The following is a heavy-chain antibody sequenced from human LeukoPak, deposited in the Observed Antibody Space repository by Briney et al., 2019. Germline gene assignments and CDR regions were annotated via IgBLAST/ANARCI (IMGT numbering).Heavy chain of an antibody. V-gene: IGHV4-59*01. CDR3: ARVNGVAVAPYYYYYGLDV. CDR2: ISDSGTT. CDR1: GGSLSTYY. D-gene: IGHD2-21*01. Sequence: SETLSLTCTVSGGSLSTYYWSWIRQPPGKGLEWIGFISDSGTTNFNPSLRSRVTLSVDKSKNQFSLRLNSVTAADTAIYYCARVNGVAVAPYYYYYGLDVWGTGTTVIVSS. J-gene: IGHJ6*04.